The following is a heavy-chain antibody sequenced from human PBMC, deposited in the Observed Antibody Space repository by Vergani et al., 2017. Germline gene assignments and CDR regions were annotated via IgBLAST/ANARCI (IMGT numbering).Heavy chain of an antibody. J-gene: IGHJ4*02. Sequence: QVQLQQWGAGLLKPSETLSLTCAVYGGSFSGYYWSWIRQPPGKGLEWIGEINHSGSTNYNPSLKSRVTISVDTSKNQFSLKLRSVTAADTAVYYCARGPYYDFWSGYLDYWGQGTLVTVSS. CDR1: GGSFSGYY. V-gene: IGHV4-34*01. CDR2: INHSGST. CDR3: ARGPYYDFWSGYLDY. D-gene: IGHD3-3*01.